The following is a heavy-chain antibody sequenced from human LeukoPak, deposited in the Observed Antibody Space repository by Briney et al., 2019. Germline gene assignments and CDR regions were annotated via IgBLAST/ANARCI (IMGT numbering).Heavy chain of an antibody. CDR3: AAWRGSSWFDY. CDR2: IFGGGKT. V-gene: IGHV3-53*01. D-gene: IGHD6-13*01. CDR1: GFPVSSNH. J-gene: IGHJ4*02. Sequence: PGGSLRFSCAVSGFPVSSNHMGWVRQAPGKGLEWVSVIFGGGKTSYAGSVQGRVTLSRDNSKNTLYLQMTRLRVEDTAVYYCAAWRGSSWFDYWGQGTLVTVSS.